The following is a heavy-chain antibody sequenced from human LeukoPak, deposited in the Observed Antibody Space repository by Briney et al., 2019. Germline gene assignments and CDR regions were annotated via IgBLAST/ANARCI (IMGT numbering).Heavy chain of an antibody. CDR1: GFTFSDYC. J-gene: IGHJ4*02. CDR3: TTDTEIAALPGIDE. CDR2: ISSTGSTI. Sequence: GGSLRLSCAASGFTFSDYCMSWIRQAPEKGLERGSYISSTGSTIYYADSVKGRFNISRDNAKNSLYLQRKSLRAEDTAVYYCTTDTEIAALPGIDEWGQGTLVTVSA. V-gene: IGHV3-11*04. D-gene: IGHD6-6*01.